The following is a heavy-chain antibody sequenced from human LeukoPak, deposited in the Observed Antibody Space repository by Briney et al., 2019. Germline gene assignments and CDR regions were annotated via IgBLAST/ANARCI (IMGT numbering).Heavy chain of an antibody. D-gene: IGHD1-26*01. CDR2: IYHSGST. CDR1: GGSISSGGYS. Sequence: SQTLSLTCAVSGGSISSGGYSWSWIRQPPGKGLEWIGYIYHSGSTYYNPSLKSRVTISVDRSKNQFSLKLSSVTAADTAVYYCARGTLVGATWEYNWFDPWGQGTLVTVSS. J-gene: IGHJ5*02. V-gene: IGHV4-30-2*01. CDR3: ARGTLVGATWEYNWFDP.